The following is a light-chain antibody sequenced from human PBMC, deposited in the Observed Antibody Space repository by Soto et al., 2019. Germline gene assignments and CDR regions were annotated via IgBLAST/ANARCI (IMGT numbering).Light chain of an antibody. J-gene: IGKJ4*01. CDR1: QSVLYSSNNKNY. Sequence: DIVMTQSPDSLAVSLGERATINCKSSQSVLYSSNNKNYLAGYQQKPGQPPKLLIYWASTRESGVPDRFSGRGSGTDVTLTISSLQAEDVAVYYCQQYYTTPLTFGGGTKVEIK. V-gene: IGKV4-1*01. CDR3: QQYYTTPLT. CDR2: WAS.